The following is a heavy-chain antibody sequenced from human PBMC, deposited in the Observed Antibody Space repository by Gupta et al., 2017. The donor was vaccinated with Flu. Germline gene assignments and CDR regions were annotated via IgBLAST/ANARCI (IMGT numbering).Heavy chain of an antibody. D-gene: IGHD3-22*01. J-gene: IGHJ4*02. CDR1: GGSISSYY. CDR2: IYNSGST. Sequence: QVQLQESGPGLVKPSETLSLTCTVSGGSISSYYWSWIRQPPGKGLEWIGYIYNSGSTNYNPSLKNRVTISVETSKNQFSLKLSSVTAADTAVYYCARERLEYYYDSSGYYDYLGQGTLVTVSS. V-gene: IGHV4-59*01. CDR3: ARERLEYYYDSSGYYDY.